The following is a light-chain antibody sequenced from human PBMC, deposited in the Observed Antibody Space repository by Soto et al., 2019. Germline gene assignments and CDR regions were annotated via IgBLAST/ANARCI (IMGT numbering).Light chain of an antibody. CDR1: QSISNS. V-gene: IGKV1-39*01. Sequence: DIQLTQSPSSLSASVGDRVTITCRASQSISNSLNWYQQKPGKAPNLLIYGTSGLQSGVPSRFSGSGSGTDFTLTISSLQREDFATYYGQQSYSSSWTFGQGTKVEIK. CDR3: QQSYSSSWT. J-gene: IGKJ1*01. CDR2: GTS.